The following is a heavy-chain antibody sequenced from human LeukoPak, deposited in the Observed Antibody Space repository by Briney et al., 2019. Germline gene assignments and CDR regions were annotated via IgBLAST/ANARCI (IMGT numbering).Heavy chain of an antibody. CDR2: IYSGGST. J-gene: IGHJ3*02. V-gene: IGHV3-53*05. CDR3: VKTLISVAGTGAFDI. CDR1: GFTVSSNY. D-gene: IGHD6-19*01. Sequence: GGSLRLSCAASGFTVSSNYMSWVRQAPGKGLEWVSVIYSGGSTYYADSVKGRFTISRDNSKNTLYLQMSSLRAEDTAVYYCVKTLISVAGTGAFDIWGQGTMVTVSS.